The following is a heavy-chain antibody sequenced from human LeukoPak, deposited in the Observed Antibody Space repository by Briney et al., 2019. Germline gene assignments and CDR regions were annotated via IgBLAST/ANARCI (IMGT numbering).Heavy chain of an antibody. J-gene: IGHJ4*02. CDR3: ARGGDYFDN. CDR1: GYTFTSYG. Sequence: ASVKISCKTSGYTFTSYGVSWVRQAPGQGLEWMGWISGNNGNTSYAQKLQGRITMTIDKSTSTADMELRNLRSDDTAVYYCARGGDYFDNWGQGTLVTVSS. D-gene: IGHD3-16*01. CDR2: ISGNNGNT. V-gene: IGHV1-18*01.